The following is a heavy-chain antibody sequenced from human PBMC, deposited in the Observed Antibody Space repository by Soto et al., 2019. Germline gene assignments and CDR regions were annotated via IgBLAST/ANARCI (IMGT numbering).Heavy chain of an antibody. J-gene: IGHJ6*02. Sequence: LGESLKISCKGSGYSFTNFWISWVRQMPGKGLEWMGRIDPSDSYTNYSPSFQGHVTISADKSISTAYLQWSSLKASDTAMYYCARHFFSDSRAGSTDVWGQGTTVTVSS. V-gene: IGHV5-10-1*01. CDR3: ARHFFSDSRAGSTDV. CDR2: IDPSDSYT. D-gene: IGHD3-3*02. CDR1: GYSFTNFW.